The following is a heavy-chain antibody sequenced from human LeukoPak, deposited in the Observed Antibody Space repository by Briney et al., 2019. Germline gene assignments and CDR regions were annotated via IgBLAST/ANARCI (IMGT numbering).Heavy chain of an antibody. CDR1: GFIFSNYG. D-gene: IGHD6-13*01. V-gene: IGHV3-21*01. J-gene: IGHJ4*02. Sequence: GGSLRLSCAVSGFIFSNYGMNWVRQAPGKGLEWVSSISSTGDYIYYADSVKGRFTISRDNAKNSLILQMNSLRDEDTAVYYCAREPWAAAGFDYWGQGTLVTVSS. CDR3: AREPWAAAGFDY. CDR2: ISSTGDYI.